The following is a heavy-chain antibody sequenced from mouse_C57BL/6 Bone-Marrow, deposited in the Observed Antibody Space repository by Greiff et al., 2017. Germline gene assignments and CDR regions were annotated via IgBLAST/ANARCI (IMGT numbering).Heavy chain of an antibody. CDR3: ASTLYAMDY. J-gene: IGHJ4*01. CDR2: INTSSGYT. Sequence: VQLQQSGAELAKPGASVKLSCKASGYTFTSYWMPWVQQRPGKGLEWIGYINTSSGYTKYNQKVKDRVTLTADNAYSTAYMQLSSLTYEDPAVYYCASTLYAMDYWGQGTSVTVSS. V-gene: IGHV1-7*01. CDR1: GYTFTSYW.